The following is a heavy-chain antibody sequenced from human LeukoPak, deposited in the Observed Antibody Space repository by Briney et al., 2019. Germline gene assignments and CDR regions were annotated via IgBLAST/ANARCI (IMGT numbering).Heavy chain of an antibody. D-gene: IGHD3-10*01. CDR2: IKSKTDGGTT. J-gene: IGHJ4*02. Sequence: GGSLRLSCAASGFTFSNAWMSWVRQAPGKGLEWVGRIKSKTDGGTTDYAAPVKGRFTISRDDSKNTLYLQMNSLKTEDTAVYYCTTDPLLLWFGELYVDYWGQGTLVTVSS. V-gene: IGHV3-15*01. CDR1: GFTFSNAW. CDR3: TTDPLLLWFGELYVDY.